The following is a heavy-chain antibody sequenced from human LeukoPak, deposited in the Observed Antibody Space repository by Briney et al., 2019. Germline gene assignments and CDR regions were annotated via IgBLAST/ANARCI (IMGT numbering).Heavy chain of an antibody. Sequence: PSETLSLTCTVSGGSISSYYWSWIRQPPGKGLEWIGYIYYSGITNYNPSLKSRVTISVDTSKNQFSLKLTSVTAADTAVYYCGRGIQSFDPWGQGTLVTVSS. V-gene: IGHV4-59*01. CDR2: IYYSGIT. J-gene: IGHJ5*02. CDR3: GRGIQSFDP. CDR1: GGSISSYY.